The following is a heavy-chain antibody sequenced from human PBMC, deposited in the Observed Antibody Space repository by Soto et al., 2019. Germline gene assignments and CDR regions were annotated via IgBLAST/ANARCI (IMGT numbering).Heavy chain of an antibody. CDR1: GFTFSSYS. V-gene: IGHV3-48*02. CDR2: ISSSSSTI. J-gene: IGHJ4*02. Sequence: EVQLVESGGGLVQPGGSLRLSCAASGFTFSSYSMNWVRQAPGKGLKWVSYISSSSSTIYYADSVKGRFTISRDNAKNSLYLQMNSLRDEDTAVYYCATESFPRYSSSWYGFDYWGQGTLVTVSS. CDR3: ATESFPRYSSSWYGFDY. D-gene: IGHD6-13*01.